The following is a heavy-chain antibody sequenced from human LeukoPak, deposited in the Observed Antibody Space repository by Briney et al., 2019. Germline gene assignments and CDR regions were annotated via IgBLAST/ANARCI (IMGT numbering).Heavy chain of an antibody. CDR2: IHYSGST. D-gene: IGHD2-15*01. CDR1: GGSISNNGYF. V-gene: IGHV4-39*01. J-gene: IGHJ4*02. Sequence: SETLSLTCTVSGGSISNNGYFWGWIRQPPGKGLEWIASIHYSGSTCYNPSLKNRVTISVDTSANQFSLKVNSVTAADTAVYYCSRLRRALFYFDYWGQGTLVTVSS. CDR3: SRLRRALFYFDY.